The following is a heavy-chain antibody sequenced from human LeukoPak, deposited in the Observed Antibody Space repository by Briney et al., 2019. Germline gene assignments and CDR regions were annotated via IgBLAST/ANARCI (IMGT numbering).Heavy chain of an antibody. J-gene: IGHJ5*02. CDR1: GYSFTSYW. CDR2: IYPGDSDT. D-gene: IGHD3-9*01. Sequence: GESLKISCKGSGYSFTSYWIGWVRQMPGKGLEWMGIIYPGDSDTRYSPPFQGQVTISADKSISTAYLQWSSLKASDTAMYYCARLGDYDIFLNWFDPWGQGTLVTVSS. V-gene: IGHV5-51*01. CDR3: ARLGDYDIFLNWFDP.